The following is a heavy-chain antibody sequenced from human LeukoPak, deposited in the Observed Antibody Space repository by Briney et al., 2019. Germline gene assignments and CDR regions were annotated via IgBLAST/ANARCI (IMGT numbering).Heavy chain of an antibody. CDR1: GFTFSTYW. CDR3: ARTAGGPASTWAFDI. Sequence: GGSLRLSCAASGFTFSTYWMHWVRQAPGKGLVWVSRISGDGSATTYADSMKGRFTVSRDNAKNTLYLQLSSLRAEDTAIYYCARTAGGPASTWAFDIWGQGTMVTVS. J-gene: IGHJ3*02. CDR2: ISGDGSAT. V-gene: IGHV3-74*01. D-gene: IGHD6-13*01.